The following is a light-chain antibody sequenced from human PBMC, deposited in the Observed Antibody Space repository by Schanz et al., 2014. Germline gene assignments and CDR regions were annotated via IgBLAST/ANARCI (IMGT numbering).Light chain of an antibody. J-gene: IGKJ4*01. CDR3: QQSHSFPLT. CDR2: AAS. V-gene: IGKV1-39*01. Sequence: DIQMTQSPSSLSASVGDRVTITCRASQSISSYLSWYQQRPGKAPKLLIYAASSLQSGVPSRFSGSGSGTDFALTINNLQPEDFATYYCQQSHSFPLTFGGGTKVEI. CDR1: QSISSY.